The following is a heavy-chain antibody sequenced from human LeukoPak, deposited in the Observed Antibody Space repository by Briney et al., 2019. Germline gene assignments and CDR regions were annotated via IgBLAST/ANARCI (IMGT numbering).Heavy chain of an antibody. V-gene: IGHV4-39*01. CDR1: GGSISSSSYY. CDR3: ARRLSTYSSSPYFDY. D-gene: IGHD6-6*01. CDR2: IYYSGGT. J-gene: IGHJ4*02. Sequence: SETLSLTCTVSGGSISSSSYYWGWIRQPPGKGLEWIGSIYYSGGTYYNPSLKSRVTISVDTSKNQFSLKLSSVSAADTAVYYCARRLSTYSSSPYFDYWGQGTLVTVSS.